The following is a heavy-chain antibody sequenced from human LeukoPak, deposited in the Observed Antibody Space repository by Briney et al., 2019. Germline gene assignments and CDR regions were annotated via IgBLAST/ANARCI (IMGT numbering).Heavy chain of an antibody. Sequence: PGGSLRLSCAASGFTFSSYSMNWVRQAPGKGLEWVSFISRDGGTIDYADSVKGRFTISRDNAKNTLYLQMNSLRAEDTAVYYCARDSDYWGQGTLVTVSS. CDR1: GFTFSSYS. V-gene: IGHV3-48*04. CDR3: ARDSDY. CDR2: ISRDGGTI. J-gene: IGHJ4*02.